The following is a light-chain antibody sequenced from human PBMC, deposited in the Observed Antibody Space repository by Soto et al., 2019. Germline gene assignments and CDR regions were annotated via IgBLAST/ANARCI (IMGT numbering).Light chain of an antibody. V-gene: IGKV1-5*01. CDR2: DAS. CDR1: QDIYSW. Sequence: DIQLTQSPSTLSASVGDRVTITCRASQDIYSWVAWYQQKPGKAPKFLIYDASILQSGVPSRFSGSGSGTEFTLTISSLQPDDFATYYCQRYNSNSRTFGQGPRWISN. J-gene: IGKJ1*01. CDR3: QRYNSNSRT.